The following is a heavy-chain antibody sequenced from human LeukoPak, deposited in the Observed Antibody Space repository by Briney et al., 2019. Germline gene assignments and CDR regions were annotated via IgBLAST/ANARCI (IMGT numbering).Heavy chain of an antibody. CDR3: ARAAPYDFWSGYYNFDY. J-gene: IGHJ4*02. CDR1: GGSFSGYY. D-gene: IGHD3-3*01. CDR2: INHSGST. V-gene: IGHV4-34*01. Sequence: PSEILSLTCAVYGGSFSGYYWSWIRQPPGKGLEWIGEINHSGSTNYNPSLKSRVTISVDTSKNQFSLKLSSVTAADTAVYYCARAAPYDFWSGYYNFDYWGQGTLVTVSS.